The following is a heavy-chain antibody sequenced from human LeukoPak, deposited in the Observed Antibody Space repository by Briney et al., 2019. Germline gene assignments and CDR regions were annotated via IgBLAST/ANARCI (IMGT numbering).Heavy chain of an antibody. CDR2: INLSGST. CDR1: GGSFSGYY. D-gene: IGHD3-22*01. Sequence: SETLSFTCAVYGGSFSGYYWSWIRQPPGKGLEWIGEINLSGSTNYNPSLKSRVTISVDTSKNQFSLKLSSVTAADTAVYYCARKLGYYYDSTFDYWGQGTLVTVSS. V-gene: IGHV4-34*01. CDR3: ARKLGYYYDSTFDY. J-gene: IGHJ4*02.